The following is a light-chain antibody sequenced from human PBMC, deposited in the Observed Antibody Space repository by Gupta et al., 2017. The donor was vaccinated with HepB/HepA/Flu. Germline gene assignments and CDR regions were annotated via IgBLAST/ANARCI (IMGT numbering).Light chain of an antibody. Sequence: SYELPQPPSVSVSPAQTARITCSGDALPKQYAYWYQQKPGQAPVLVIYKDSERPSGIPERFSGSSSGTTVTLTISGVQAEEEADYYCQSADSSGTYRVFGGGTKLTVL. V-gene: IGLV3-25*02. CDR2: KDS. CDR3: QSADSSGTYRV. J-gene: IGLJ2*01. CDR1: ALPKQY.